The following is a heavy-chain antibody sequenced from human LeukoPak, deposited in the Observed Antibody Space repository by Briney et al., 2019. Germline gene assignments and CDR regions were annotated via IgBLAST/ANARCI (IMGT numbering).Heavy chain of an antibody. CDR2: ISSSGSTI. V-gene: IGHV3-11*04. D-gene: IGHD3-22*01. CDR3: ARSGYYYHNWFDP. CDR1: GFTFSDYY. Sequence: GGSLGLSCAASGFTFSDYYMSWIRQAPGKGLEWVSYISSSGSTIYYADSVKGRFTISRDNAKNSLYLQMNSLRAEDTAVYYCARSGYYYHNWFDPWGQGTLVTVSS. J-gene: IGHJ5*02.